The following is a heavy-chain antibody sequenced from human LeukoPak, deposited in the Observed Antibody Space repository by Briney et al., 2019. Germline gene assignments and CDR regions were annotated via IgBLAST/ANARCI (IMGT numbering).Heavy chain of an antibody. D-gene: IGHD3-22*01. J-gene: IGHJ4*02. V-gene: IGHV4-39*01. CDR3: ATKVYYYDSSGYYHVLDY. CDR1: GGSISSSSYY. CDR2: IYYSGST. Sequence: SETLSLTCTVSGGSISSSSYYWGWIRQPPGKGLEWIGSIYYSGSTYYNPSLKSRVTISVDTSKNQFSLKLSSVTAADTAVYYCATKVYYYDSSGYYHVLDYWGQGTLVTVSS.